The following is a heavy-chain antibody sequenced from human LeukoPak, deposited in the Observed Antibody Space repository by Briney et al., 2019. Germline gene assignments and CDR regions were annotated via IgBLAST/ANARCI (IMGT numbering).Heavy chain of an antibody. V-gene: IGHV1-18*01. J-gene: IGHJ4*02. CDR3: AIWGSGYPQPPVEH. D-gene: IGHD3-3*01. CDR1: GYTFTSYG. Sequence: GASVKVSCKASGYTFTSYGISWVRQAPGQGLEWMGWISAYNGNTNYAQKLQGRVTMTTDTSTSTAYMELRSLRSDDTAVYYCAIWGSGYPQPPVEHWGQGTLVTVSS. CDR2: ISAYNGNT.